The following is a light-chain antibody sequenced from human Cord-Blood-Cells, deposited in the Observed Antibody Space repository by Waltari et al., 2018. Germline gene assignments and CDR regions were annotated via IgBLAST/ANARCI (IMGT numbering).Light chain of an antibody. V-gene: IGLV2-8*01. CDR3: SSYAGSNTYV. J-gene: IGLJ1*01. Sequence: QSALTQPPSASGSPGQSVTIPCTGTSSDVGGYNYVSGYQQHPGKVPKLMIYEVSKRPSGVPDRFSGSKSGNTASLTVSGLQAEDEADYYCSSYAGSNTYVFGTGTKVTVL. CDR2: EVS. CDR1: SSDVGGYNY.